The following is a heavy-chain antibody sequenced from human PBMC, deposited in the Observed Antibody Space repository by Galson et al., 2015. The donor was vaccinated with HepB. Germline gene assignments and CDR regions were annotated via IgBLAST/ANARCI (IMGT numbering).Heavy chain of an antibody. D-gene: IGHD3-9*01. V-gene: IGHV3-48*03. Sequence: SLRLSCAASGFSFSSHEMNWVRQAPGKGLEWVSYISGSGTTIYYADSVKGRFTISRDNAKNSLYLEMNSLRAEDTAVYYCARDLTHPGNFDWLLSEINCYYYYGIDGWGQGTTVTASS. CDR2: ISGSGTTI. J-gene: IGHJ6*02. CDR1: GFSFSSHE. CDR3: ARDLTHPGNFDWLLSEINCYYYYGIDG.